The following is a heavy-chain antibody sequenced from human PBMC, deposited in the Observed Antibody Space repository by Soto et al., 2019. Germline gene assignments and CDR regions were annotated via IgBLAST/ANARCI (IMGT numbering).Heavy chain of an antibody. Sequence: GGSLRLSCAASGFTVSSNYMGWVRQAPGKGLEWVSIIYSDGSTYYADSVKGRFTISRDNSKNTLYLQMNSLRAEDTAVYYCARAIADYRYFDYWGQGTLVTVSS. D-gene: IGHD3-16*02. V-gene: IGHV3-53*01. J-gene: IGHJ4*02. CDR1: GFTVSSNY. CDR3: ARAIADYRYFDY. CDR2: IYSDGST.